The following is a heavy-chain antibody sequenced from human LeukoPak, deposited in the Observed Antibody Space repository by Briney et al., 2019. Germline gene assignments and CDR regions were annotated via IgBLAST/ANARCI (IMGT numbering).Heavy chain of an antibody. V-gene: IGHV3-64D*09. CDR3: VKDQPPLYSSSWGNYFDY. Sequence: ASVKVSCKVSGYTLTELFMHWVRQAPGKGLEYVSAISSNGGSTYYADSVKGRFTISRDNSKNTLYLQMSSLRVEDTAVYYCVKDQPPLYSSSWGNYFDYWGQGTLVTVSS. CDR1: GYTLTELF. D-gene: IGHD6-6*01. CDR2: ISSNGGST. J-gene: IGHJ4*02.